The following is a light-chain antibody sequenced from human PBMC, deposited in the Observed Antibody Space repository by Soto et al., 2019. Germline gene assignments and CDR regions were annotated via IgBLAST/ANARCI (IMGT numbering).Light chain of an antibody. CDR2: AAY. CDR3: QQYGVGPWT. CDR1: QSVPNNY. J-gene: IGKJ1*01. V-gene: IGKV3-20*01. Sequence: EIVLTQSPDTLSLSPGERATISCRASQSVPNNYLAWYLQKPGQAPKVLIYAAYNRATGIPDRFSGSGSGTDFTLTIRRLEPEDFAVLYCQQYGVGPWTFGQGTKVESK.